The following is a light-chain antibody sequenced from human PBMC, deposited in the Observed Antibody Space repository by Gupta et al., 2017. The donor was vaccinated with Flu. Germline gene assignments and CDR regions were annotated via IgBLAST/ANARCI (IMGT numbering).Light chain of an antibody. CDR1: KLVDKY. Sequence: SYELTQPPSVSVSPGQTASITCSGDKLVDKYACWYQQKPGQSPVLVIYQDSKRPSGIPERFSGSNSGTTATLTIRGTQAMDEADYYCQAWDSSTVVFGGGTKLTVL. V-gene: IGLV3-1*01. CDR2: QDS. J-gene: IGLJ2*01. CDR3: QAWDSSTVV.